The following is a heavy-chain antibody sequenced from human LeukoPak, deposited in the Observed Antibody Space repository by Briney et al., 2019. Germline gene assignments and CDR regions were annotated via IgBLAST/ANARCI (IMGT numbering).Heavy chain of an antibody. J-gene: IGHJ4*02. V-gene: IGHV3-15*01. CDR2: TQKKTEGGTT. D-gene: IGHD2-21*02. CDR1: GFTFSNAW. Sequence: GGSLRLSCAASGFTFSNAWMNWVRQAPGKGLEWVGRTQKKTEGGTTEYAAPVKGRFIISRDDSKNMLYLQMNSLKTDDTAVYYCTSRVVTTNDYWGQGTLVTVSS. CDR3: TSRVVTTNDY.